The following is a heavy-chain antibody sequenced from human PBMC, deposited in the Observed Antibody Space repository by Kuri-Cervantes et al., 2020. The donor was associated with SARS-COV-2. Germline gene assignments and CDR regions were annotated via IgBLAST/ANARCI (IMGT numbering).Heavy chain of an antibody. V-gene: IGHV1-2*04. Sequence: ASVKVSCKASGYTITGYYIHWVRQAPGQGLEWMGWINPNSGGTNYAQKFQGWVTMTRDTSINTAYMELSRLRSDDTAVYYCARARVRGLITAYYYYGMDVWGQGTTVTVSS. CDR1: GYTITGYY. CDR3: ARARVRGLITAYYYYGMDV. CDR2: INPNSGGT. J-gene: IGHJ6*02. D-gene: IGHD3-10*01.